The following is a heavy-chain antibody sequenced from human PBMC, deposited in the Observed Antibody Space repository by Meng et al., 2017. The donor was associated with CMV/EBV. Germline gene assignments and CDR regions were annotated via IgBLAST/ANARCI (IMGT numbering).Heavy chain of an antibody. D-gene: IGHD6-6*01. V-gene: IGHV3-9*01. CDR3: AKAAARSWFDP. CDR2: ISWNSGSV. CDR1: GFTFDDYA. J-gene: IGHJ5*02. Sequence: GGSLRLSCAASGFTFDDYAMHWVRQAPGKGLEGVSGISWNSGSVGYADSVKGRFTISRDNAKNSLYLQMNSLRAEDTALYYGAKAAARSWFDPWGQGTLVTVSS.